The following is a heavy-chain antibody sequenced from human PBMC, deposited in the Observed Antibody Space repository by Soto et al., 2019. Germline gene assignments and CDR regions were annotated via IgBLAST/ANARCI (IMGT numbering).Heavy chain of an antibody. CDR2: IYYNENT. D-gene: IGHD3-22*01. V-gene: IGHV4-31*03. Sequence: SETLSLTCSVSGGSISSGDSYWSWIRQHPGKGLEWIGYIYYNENTYYNPSLKSRLTISVDTSKNQFSLKLSSVTAADTAVYFCPRATYYYDSSGYQTSVFAHWRQGTLVTV. CDR1: GGSISSGDSY. CDR3: PRATYYYDSSGYQTSVFAH. J-gene: IGHJ4*02.